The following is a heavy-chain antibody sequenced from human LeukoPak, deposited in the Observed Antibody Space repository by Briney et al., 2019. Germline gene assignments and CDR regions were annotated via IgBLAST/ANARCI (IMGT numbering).Heavy chain of an antibody. CDR3: ARSDFWSYAAFDI. Sequence: GASVKVSCKASGYTFTGYSMHWVRQAPGQGLEWMGWINPNSGGTNYAQKFQGRVTMTRDTSISTAYMELSRLRSEDTAGYCFARSDFWSYAAFDIWGQRTMVTVSS. J-gene: IGHJ3*02. V-gene: IGHV1-2*02. D-gene: IGHD3-3*01. CDR2: INPNSGGT. CDR1: GYTFTGYS.